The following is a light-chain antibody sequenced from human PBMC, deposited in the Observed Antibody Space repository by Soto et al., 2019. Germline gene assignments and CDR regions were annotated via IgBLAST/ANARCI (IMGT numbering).Light chain of an antibody. CDR1: QSVSGTF. CDR2: GAS. CDR3: QQYGSAST. V-gene: IGKV3-20*01. Sequence: EIVLTQSPGTLSLSPGERATLSCRASQSVSGTFLTWYQQKPGQAPRLLMSGASSRATGVPDRFSGSGSGTDFALTISRLETEDFVVYYCQQYGSASTFGQGTKLEIK. J-gene: IGKJ2*01.